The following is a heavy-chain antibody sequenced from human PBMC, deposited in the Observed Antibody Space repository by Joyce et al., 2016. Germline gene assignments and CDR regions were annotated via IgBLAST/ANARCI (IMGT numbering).Heavy chain of an antibody. CDR1: GFTFSIHT. Sequence: EVQMLASGGGLIQPGGSLRLSCVASGFTFSIHTMGWVRQSPGKGLEWVSAISGSDDSTYYAGSVKGRFTVSTGNSKNTLYMQMKTLRAEDTAIYYCSNWIPGSRKYFDDWGPGTLVTVSS. D-gene: IGHD5-18*01. J-gene: IGHJ4*02. CDR3: SNWIPGSRKYFDD. CDR2: ISGSDDST. V-gene: IGHV3-23*01.